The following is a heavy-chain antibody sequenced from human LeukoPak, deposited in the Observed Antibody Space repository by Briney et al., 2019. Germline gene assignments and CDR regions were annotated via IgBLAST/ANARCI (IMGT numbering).Heavy chain of an antibody. CDR2: IYPGDSDT. CDR1: GYSFTSYW. J-gene: IGHJ4*02. CDR3: ARRADSSGHPVDY. Sequence: GESLKISCKGSGYSFTSYWIGWVRQMPGKGLEWMGIIYPGDSDTRYSPSFQGQVTISADKSISPAYLQWSSLKASDTAMYYCARRADSSGHPVDYWGQGTLVTVSS. D-gene: IGHD3-22*01. V-gene: IGHV5-51*01.